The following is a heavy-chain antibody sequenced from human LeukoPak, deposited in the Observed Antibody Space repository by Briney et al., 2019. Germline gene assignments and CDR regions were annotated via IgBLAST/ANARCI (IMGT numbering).Heavy chain of an antibody. CDR3: AREGPRSGSYDY. J-gene: IGHJ4*02. Sequence: SVKVSCKASGGTFISYAISWVRQAPGQGREWMGGIIPIFGTANYAQKFQGRVTITTDESTSTAYMELSSLRSEDTAVYYCAREGPRSGSYDYWGQGTLVTVSS. D-gene: IGHD1-26*01. CDR2: IIPIFGTA. CDR1: GGTFISYA. V-gene: IGHV1-69*05.